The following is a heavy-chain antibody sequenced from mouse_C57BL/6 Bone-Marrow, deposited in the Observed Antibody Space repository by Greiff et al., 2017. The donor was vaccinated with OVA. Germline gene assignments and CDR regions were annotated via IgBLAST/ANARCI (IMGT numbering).Heavy chain of an antibody. CDR1: GYTFTNYW. V-gene: IGHV1-63*01. D-gene: IGHD3-2*02. J-gene: IGHJ1*03. CDR3: AREVRGYWYFNV. CDR2: IYPGGGYT. Sequence: VQLQQSGAELVRPGTSVKMSRKASGYTFTNYWIGWAKQRPGHGLEWIGDIYPGGGYTNYNEKFKGKATLTADKSSSTAYMQFSSLTSEDSAIYYCAREVRGYWYFNVWGTGTTVTVSS.